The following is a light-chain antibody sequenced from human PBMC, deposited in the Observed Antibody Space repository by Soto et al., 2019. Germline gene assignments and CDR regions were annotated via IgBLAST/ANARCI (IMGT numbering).Light chain of an antibody. CDR3: QHLSNYPPFP. CDR1: QDIKTY. Sequence: IQLTQSPSSLSASVGDRVSITCRASQDIKTYLAWYQQKQGKAPKLLISGTFTLQSGVPSRFNGSGSGTDFTLTISRLQPEDFATYYCQHLSNYPPFPFGPGTKVDLE. J-gene: IGKJ3*01. CDR2: GTF. V-gene: IGKV1-9*01.